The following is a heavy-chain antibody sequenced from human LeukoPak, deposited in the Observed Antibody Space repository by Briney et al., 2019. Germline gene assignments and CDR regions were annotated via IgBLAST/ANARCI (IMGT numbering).Heavy chain of an antibody. CDR2: IYYSGST. J-gene: IGHJ5*02. CDR1: GGSISSYY. D-gene: IGHD1-1*01. V-gene: IGHV4-59*01. CDR3: ARVAPGGTWFDP. Sequence: SETLSLTCTVSGGSISSYYWSWIRQPPGKGLEWIGYIYYSGSTNYNPSLKSRVTISVDTSKNQFSLKLSSVTAADTAVYYCARVAPGGTWFDPWGQGTLDTVSS.